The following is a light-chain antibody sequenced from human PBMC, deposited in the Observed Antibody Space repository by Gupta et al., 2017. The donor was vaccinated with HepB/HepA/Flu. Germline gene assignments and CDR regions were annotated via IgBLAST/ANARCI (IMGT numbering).Light chain of an antibody. CDR3: RQALQSLLT. Sequence: DIEMTQSPPSLPVTPGEPASITCRSSQSLLHSNGYNYLDWYLQKPGQSPQLLIYLGSNRASGVPDRFSGSGSGTDFTLKISRVEAEDVGVYYCRQALQSLLTFGGGTKVEIQ. V-gene: IGKV2-28*01. J-gene: IGKJ4*01. CDR2: LGS. CDR1: QSLLHSNGYNY.